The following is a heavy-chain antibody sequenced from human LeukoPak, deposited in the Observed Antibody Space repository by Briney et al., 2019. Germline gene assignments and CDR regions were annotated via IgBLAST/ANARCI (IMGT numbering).Heavy chain of an antibody. V-gene: IGHV3-23*01. CDR3: ANSHSRGDWWSYRSYVC. CDR1: GFTLSSYA. J-gene: IGHJ4*02. Sequence: PGGSLRLSCAASGFTLSSYAMSWVRQAPGKGLEWVSGITTTGGRAYYADSVKGRFTISRDNSKNTLYLQMNSLRVEDTAVYYCANSHSRGDWWSYRSYVCWGERRLVIV. D-gene: IGHD3-16*02. CDR2: ITTTGGRA.